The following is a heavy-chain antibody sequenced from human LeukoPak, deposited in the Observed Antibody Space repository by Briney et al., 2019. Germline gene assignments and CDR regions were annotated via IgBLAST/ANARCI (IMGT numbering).Heavy chain of an antibody. CDR1: GGSISSYY. J-gene: IGHJ2*01. Sequence: SETLSLTRTVSGGSISSYYWSWIRQPPGKGLEWIGYIYTSGSTNYNPSLKSRVTISVDTSKNQFSLKLSSVTAADTAVYYCARQGGCSSTSCLNFDLWGRGTLVTVSS. CDR3: ARQGGCSSTSCLNFDL. V-gene: IGHV4-4*09. CDR2: IYTSGST. D-gene: IGHD2-2*01.